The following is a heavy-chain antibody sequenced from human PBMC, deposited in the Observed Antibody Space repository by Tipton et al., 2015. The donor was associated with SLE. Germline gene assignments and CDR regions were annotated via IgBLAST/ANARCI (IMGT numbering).Heavy chain of an antibody. Sequence: TLSLTCTVSGGSISSYYWSWIRQPPGKGLEWIGEINHSGTTKHNPSLKSRLTTSVDTSKNQFSLMLSSVTAADTAVYYCARQDGDYWGGAFDIWGQGTMVTVSS. J-gene: IGHJ3*02. CDR1: GGSISSYY. CDR2: INHSGTT. D-gene: IGHD4-17*01. CDR3: ARQDGDYWGGAFDI. V-gene: IGHV4-59*08.